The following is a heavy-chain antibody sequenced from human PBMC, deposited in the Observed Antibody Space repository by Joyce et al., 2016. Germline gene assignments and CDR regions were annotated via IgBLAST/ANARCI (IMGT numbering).Heavy chain of an antibody. V-gene: IGHV4-39*01. D-gene: IGHD2-21*02. CDR2: VYYGGST. CDR3: ARRDVAVTPISPFDY. CDR1: GDSISSTSYY. J-gene: IGHJ4*02. Sequence: QLLLQESGSGLVKPSETLSLSCSVSGDSISSTSYYWGWIRQPPGKGREWIGDVYYGGSTYYNPSLKSRVTISVDTSKNQFSLRLSSVTAADTTIYYCARRDVAVTPISPFDYWGQGTLVTVSS.